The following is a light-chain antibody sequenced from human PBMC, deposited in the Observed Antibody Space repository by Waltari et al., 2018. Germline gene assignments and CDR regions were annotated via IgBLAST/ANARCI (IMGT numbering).Light chain of an antibody. CDR1: QSISRY. J-gene: IGKJ1*01. V-gene: IGKV3-20*01. CDR2: GAS. CDR3: QNHERLPAT. Sequence: EVVLTQSPGTLSLSPGERATPFCRASQSISRYLVWYQQRPGQAPRFLIYGASMRAAGIPDGFSGSGSGTDFTLSISRLGPEDFAVYYCQNHERLPATFGQGTRVEIK.